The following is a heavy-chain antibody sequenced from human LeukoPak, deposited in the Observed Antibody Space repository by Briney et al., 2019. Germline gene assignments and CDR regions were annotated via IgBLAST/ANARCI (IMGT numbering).Heavy chain of an antibody. D-gene: IGHD6-19*01. CDR1: GGSFSAYY. CDR3: ASLSYSSGWYDGWFDP. Sequence: SETLSLTCAVYGGSFSAYYWTWIRQPPGKGLEWIGEINHSGGTNYNPSLKSRAIISVDTSKNQFSLKLSSVTAADTAVYYCASLSYSSGWYDGWFDPWGQGTLVTVSS. V-gene: IGHV4-34*01. CDR2: INHSGGT. J-gene: IGHJ5*02.